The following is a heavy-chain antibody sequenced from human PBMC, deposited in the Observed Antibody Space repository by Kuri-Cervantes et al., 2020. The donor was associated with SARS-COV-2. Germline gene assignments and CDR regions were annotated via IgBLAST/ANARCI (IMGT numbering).Heavy chain of an antibody. CDR3: AVDFWSGYSLRIGGAPGYGMDV. J-gene: IGHJ6*02. D-gene: IGHD3-3*01. CDR1: GFTFSSYS. Sequence: GGSLRLSCAASGFTFSSYSMNWVRQAPGKGLEWVSSISSSSSYIYYADSVKGRFTISRDNAKNSLYLQMNSLRDEDTAVYYCAVDFWSGYSLRIGGAPGYGMDVWGQGTTVTVSS. V-gene: IGHV3-21*01. CDR2: ISSSSSYI.